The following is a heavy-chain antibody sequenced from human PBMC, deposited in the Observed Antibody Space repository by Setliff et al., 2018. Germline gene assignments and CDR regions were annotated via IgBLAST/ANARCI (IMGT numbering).Heavy chain of an antibody. Sequence: GGSLRLSCAASGFIFSDYYMSWIRQAPGRGLEWVSYITRSGDAMYYTDSVKGRFTISRDNAKNSLYLQMNSLRAEDTAVYYCARGHTTVSTGYWGQGTLVTVSS. CDR2: ITRSGDAM. CDR3: ARGHTTVSTGY. CDR1: GFIFSDYY. D-gene: IGHD4-17*01. V-gene: IGHV3-11*01. J-gene: IGHJ4*02.